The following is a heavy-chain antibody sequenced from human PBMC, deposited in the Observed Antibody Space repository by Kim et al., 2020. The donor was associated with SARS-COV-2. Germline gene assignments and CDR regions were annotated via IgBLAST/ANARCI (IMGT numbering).Heavy chain of an antibody. V-gene: IGHV4-34*01. CDR3: ARVSFSGGTGYPWNYYYS. CDR2: ISQSGTT. CDR1: GGSFSSYS. D-gene: IGHD2-15*01. J-gene: IGHJ6*03. Sequence: SETLSLTCSVSGGSFSSYSWTWIRQPPGKGLEWIGDISQSGTTNYIPSLKSRITISVDTSKNQFSLRLSSVTAADTAVYYCARVSFSGGTGYPWNYYYS.